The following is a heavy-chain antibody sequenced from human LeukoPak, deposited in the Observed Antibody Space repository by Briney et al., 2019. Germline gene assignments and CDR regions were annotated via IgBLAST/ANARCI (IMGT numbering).Heavy chain of an antibody. D-gene: IGHD6-13*01. CDR3: ARGRYLTTGGGAAAGFLDY. J-gene: IGHJ4*02. CDR1: GGSLSSYY. CDR2: IYYSGST. Sequence: SGTLSLTCTVSGGSLSSYYWSWVRQPPGKGLEWISYIYYSGSTNYNPFLKSRVTISVDTSQNQFSARLSSVTAADTAVYYCARGRYLTTGGGAAAGFLDYWGQGTLVTVSS. V-gene: IGHV4-59*12.